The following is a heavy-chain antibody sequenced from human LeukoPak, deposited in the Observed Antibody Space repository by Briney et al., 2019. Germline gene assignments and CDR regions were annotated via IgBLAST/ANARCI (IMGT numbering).Heavy chain of an antibody. CDR1: GFTFSDYY. D-gene: IGHD1-7*01. CDR3: ARAPTGTTGWLDP. V-gene: IGHV3-11*04. CDR2: ISSSGSTI. J-gene: IGHJ5*02. Sequence: GSLRLSCAASGFTFSDYYMSWIRQAPGKGLEWVSYISSSGSTIYYADSVKGRFTISRDDSKNTVHLQMNSLRAEDTAVYYCARAPTGTTGWLDPWGQGTLVTVSS.